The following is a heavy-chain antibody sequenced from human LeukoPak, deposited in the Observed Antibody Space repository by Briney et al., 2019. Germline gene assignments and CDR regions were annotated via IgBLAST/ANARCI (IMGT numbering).Heavy chain of an antibody. CDR3: ARETRGFLEWLSDAFDI. J-gene: IGHJ3*02. CDR2: IKQDGSEK. CDR1: GFIFSKYG. D-gene: IGHD3-3*01. Sequence: GGSLRLSCAASGFIFSKYGMSWVRQAPGKGLEWVANIKQDGSEKYYVDSVKGRFTISRDNAKNSLYLQMNSLRAEDTAVYYCARETRGFLEWLSDAFDIWGQGTMVTVSS. V-gene: IGHV3-7*01.